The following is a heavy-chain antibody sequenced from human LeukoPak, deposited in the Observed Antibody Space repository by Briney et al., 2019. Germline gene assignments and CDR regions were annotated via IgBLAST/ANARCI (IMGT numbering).Heavy chain of an antibody. CDR3: ARAPDFSASRGYFDY. CDR2: INPSGGST. Sequence: ASVKVSCKASGYTFTGYYMHWVRQAPGQGLEWMGIINPSGGSTSYAQKFQGRVTMTRDMSTSTVYMELSSLRSEDTAVYYCARAPDFSASRGYFDYWGQGTLVTVSS. CDR1: GYTFTGYY. J-gene: IGHJ4*02. V-gene: IGHV1-46*01. D-gene: IGHD2-15*01.